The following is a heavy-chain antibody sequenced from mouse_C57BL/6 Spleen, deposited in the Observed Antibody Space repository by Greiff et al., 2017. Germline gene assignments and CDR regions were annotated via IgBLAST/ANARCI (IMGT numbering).Heavy chain of an antibody. V-gene: IGHV1-15*01. J-gene: IGHJ4*01. CDR3: TRDSNYPYYYAMDY. CDR1: GYTFTDYE. D-gene: IGHD2-5*01. Sequence: VQLQQSGAELVRPGASVTLSCKASGYTFTDYEMHWVKQTPVHGLEWIGAIDPETGGTAYNQKFKGKAILTADKSSSTAYMELRSLTSEDSAVYYCTRDSNYPYYYAMDYWGQGTSVTVSS. CDR2: IDPETGGT.